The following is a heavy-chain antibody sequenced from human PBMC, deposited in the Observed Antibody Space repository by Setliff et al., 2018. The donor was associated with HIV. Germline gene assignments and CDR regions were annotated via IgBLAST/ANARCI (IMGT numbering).Heavy chain of an antibody. Sequence: SGPTLVNPTETLTLTCTVSGFSLSNTTMGVSWIRQPPGKALEWLAHIFSNDEKSYSTSLKSRLTISKDTSKSQVVLTMTNMDPVDTATYYCAHSIPEDFNSSSWYKFYYGMDVWGQGTTVTVSS. V-gene: IGHV2-26*01. D-gene: IGHD6-13*01. CDR2: IFSNDEK. CDR1: GFSLSNTTMG. J-gene: IGHJ6*02. CDR3: AHSIPEDFNSSSWYKFYYGMDV.